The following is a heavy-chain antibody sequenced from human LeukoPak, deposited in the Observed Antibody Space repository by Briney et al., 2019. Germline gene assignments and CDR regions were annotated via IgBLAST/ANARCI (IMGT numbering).Heavy chain of an antibody. CDR2: IIPIFCTA. D-gene: IGHD2-15*01. CDR3: ARDLEGLGCRGGSSHSDYYMDV. CDR1: GGTFISYA. J-gene: IGHJ6*03. Sequence: SVTVSFMGSGGTFISYAISGVRQAPGQGLEWMGGIIPIFCTANYAQKFQGRVTITADISTSTAYIELSSLRSEDTAVYYCARDLEGLGCRGGSSHSDYYMDVWRKATTVTVSS. V-gene: IGHV1-69*06.